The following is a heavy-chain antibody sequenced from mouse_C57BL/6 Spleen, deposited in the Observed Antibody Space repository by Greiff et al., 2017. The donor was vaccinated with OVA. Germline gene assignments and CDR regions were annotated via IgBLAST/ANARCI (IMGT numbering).Heavy chain of an antibody. Sequence: EVQLQESGPGLVQPSQSLSLTCSVTGYSITSGYYWNWIRQFPGNKLEWLGSISYDGSNNYNPSLKNRISITRDTSKNHFFLNLNSVTTEDTTAYYCAKCYGYDGFAYWGQGTLVTVSA. D-gene: IGHD2-2*01. CDR3: AKCYGYDGFAY. V-gene: IGHV3-6*01. CDR2: ISYDGSN. J-gene: IGHJ3*01. CDR1: GYSITSGYY.